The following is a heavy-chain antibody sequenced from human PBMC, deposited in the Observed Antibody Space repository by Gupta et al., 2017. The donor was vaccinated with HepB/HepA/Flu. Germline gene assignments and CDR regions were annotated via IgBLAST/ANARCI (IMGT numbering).Heavy chain of an antibody. CDR1: GFTFSSYA. D-gene: IGHD1-26*01. Sequence: EVQLLESGGGLVQPGGSLRLSCAASGFTFSSYAMSWVRKAPGKGLEWVSDITGSGGSTSYADSVKGRFTISRDNSKNTVYLQMNSLRAEDTAVFYCARISGSYSFDYWGQGTLVTVSS. CDR2: ITGSGGST. J-gene: IGHJ4*02. V-gene: IGHV3-23*01. CDR3: ARISGSYSFDY.